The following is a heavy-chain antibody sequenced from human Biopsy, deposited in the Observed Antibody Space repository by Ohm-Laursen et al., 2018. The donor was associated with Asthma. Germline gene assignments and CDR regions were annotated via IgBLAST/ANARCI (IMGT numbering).Heavy chain of an antibody. CDR2: ISVYNGNT. J-gene: IGHJ6*02. Sequence: ASVKVSCKTSGYTFNSAGITWVRQAPGQGLEWMGWISVYNGNTKVAQKLQDRVTMITDTSTSTAYMELRSLRSDDTAVYFCARAVDYSHYYGIDVWGPGATVTVS. CDR3: ARAVDYSHYYGIDV. V-gene: IGHV1-18*01. D-gene: IGHD3-10*01. CDR1: GYTFNSAG.